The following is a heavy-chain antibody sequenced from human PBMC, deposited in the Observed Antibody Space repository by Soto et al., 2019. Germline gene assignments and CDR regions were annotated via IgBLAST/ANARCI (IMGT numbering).Heavy chain of an antibody. Sequence: SGPTLVNPTEPLTLTCTVSGLSLTNGRLGESWIRQPPGKALEWLAHIFSNDDKSYSTSLKSRLTISKDISRSQVVLTMTNMDPVDSATYYCALIKDCSRTDCYLASFDPWGQGTLVTVSS. CDR3: ALIKDCSRTDCYLASFDP. CDR2: IFSNDDK. CDR1: GLSLTNGRLG. D-gene: IGHD2-2*01. J-gene: IGHJ5*02. V-gene: IGHV2-26*01.